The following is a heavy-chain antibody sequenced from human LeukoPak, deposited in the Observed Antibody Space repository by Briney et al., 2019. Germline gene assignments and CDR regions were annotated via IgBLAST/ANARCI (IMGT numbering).Heavy chain of an antibody. D-gene: IGHD1-26*01. J-gene: IGHJ4*02. CDR1: GFTFSRYA. CDR3: AKKGSLVSPGNYFDY. V-gene: IGHV3-23*05. Sequence: PGGSPRLSCAASGFTFSRYAMSWVRQAPGEGLEWVSSLDESGSGRYYSDSVRGRFTISRDNSKNTLYLQMDSLRAEDTAVYYCAKKGSLVSPGNYFDYWGQGTLLTVSS. CDR2: LDESGSGR.